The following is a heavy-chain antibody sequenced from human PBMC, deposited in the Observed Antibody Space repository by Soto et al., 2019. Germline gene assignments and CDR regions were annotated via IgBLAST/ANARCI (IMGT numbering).Heavy chain of an antibody. Sequence: GVSLRLSCAASGFTFSSYAMSWVRQALGKGLEWVAVISYDGSNKYYADSVKGRFTISRDNSKNTLYLQMNSLRAEDTAVYYCAKDLIAVVANGGFDYWGQGTLVTVSS. J-gene: IGHJ4*02. CDR2: ISYDGSNK. CDR3: AKDLIAVVANGGFDY. D-gene: IGHD5-12*01. CDR1: GFTFSSYA. V-gene: IGHV3-30*18.